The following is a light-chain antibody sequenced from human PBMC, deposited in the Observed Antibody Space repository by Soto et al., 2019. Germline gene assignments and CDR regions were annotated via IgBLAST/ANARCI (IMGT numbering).Light chain of an antibody. CDR1: TYKY. V-gene: IGLV2-11*01. CDR2: DIS. CDR3: SSLLPSEILL. Sequence: QSALTQPRSVSGSLGHSVTISCSGATYKYVSWYQHPPGKAPRLIIYDISKRPSGVPDRFSASTSGSVASLTISGLQADDEADYYCSSLLPSEILLFGGGTKVTVL. J-gene: IGLJ2*01.